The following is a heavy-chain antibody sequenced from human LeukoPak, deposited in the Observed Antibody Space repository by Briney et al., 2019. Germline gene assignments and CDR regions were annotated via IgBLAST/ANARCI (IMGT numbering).Heavy chain of an antibody. CDR3: ARAGVNIGGIIVNSLDS. V-gene: IGHV1-18*01. J-gene: IGHJ4*02. D-gene: IGHD3-16*02. CDR1: GYTFTNFG. CDR2: ISGHNGNT. Sequence: RASVKVSCKTSGYTFTNFGISWVRQAPGQGPEWMGWISGHNGNTKYAKNLQDRVKMTIDTSTTTAYMELRSLTSDDTGVYYCARAGVNIGGIIVNSLDSWGQGTLITVSS.